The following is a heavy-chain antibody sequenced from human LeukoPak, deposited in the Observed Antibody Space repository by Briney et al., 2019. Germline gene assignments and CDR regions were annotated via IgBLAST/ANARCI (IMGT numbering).Heavy chain of an antibody. Sequence: ASVNVSCTASGYTFTSYDINWVRQATGQGLEWMGWMNHNSGNTGYAQKFQGRVTMTRNTSISTAYMELSSLRSEDTAVYYCARVYYDFWCGCYSGLRYYSDYWGQGTLVTVSS. CDR1: GYTFTSYD. J-gene: IGHJ4*02. CDR3: ARVYYDFWCGCYSGLRYYSDY. CDR2: MNHNSGNT. V-gene: IGHV1-8*01. D-gene: IGHD3-3*01.